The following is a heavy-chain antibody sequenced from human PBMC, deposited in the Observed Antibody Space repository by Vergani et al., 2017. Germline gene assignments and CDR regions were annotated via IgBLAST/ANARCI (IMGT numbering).Heavy chain of an antibody. J-gene: IGHJ4*02. CDR2: ISSDGGST. CDR1: GFTFSTYA. V-gene: IGHV3-23*01. D-gene: IGHD3-22*01. CDR3: AGPQGTSAYYYGGFDY. Sequence: EVQLLESGGGLVQPGGSLRLSCAASGFTFSTYAMTWVRQAPGKGLEWVSTISSDGGSTNYADSVKGRFTISRDNSKNTLSLQMNSLTAEDTAIYYCAGPQGTSAYYYGGFDYGGQGMLVTVSS.